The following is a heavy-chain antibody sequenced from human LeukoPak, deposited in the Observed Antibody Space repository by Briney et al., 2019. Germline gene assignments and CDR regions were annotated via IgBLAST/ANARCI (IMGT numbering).Heavy chain of an antibody. J-gene: IGHJ4*02. CDR2: VYYSGST. CDR1: GGSISSYY. CDR3: ARASGYSSGWCTISGFDY. V-gene: IGHV4-59*01. Sequence: PSETLSLTCTVSGGSISSYYWSWIRQPPGKGLEWIGYVYYSGSTNYNPSLKSRVTISVDTSKNQFSLKLNSVTAADTAVYYCARASGYSSGWCTISGFDYWGQGTLVTVSS. D-gene: IGHD6-19*01.